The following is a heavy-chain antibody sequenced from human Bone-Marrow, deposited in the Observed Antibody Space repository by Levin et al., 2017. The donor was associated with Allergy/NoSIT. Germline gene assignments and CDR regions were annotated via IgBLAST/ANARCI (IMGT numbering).Heavy chain of an antibody. CDR2: ISGRATTT. D-gene: IGHD2-15*01. J-gene: IGHJ6*02. Sequence: GESLKISCAASGFIFNDYYISWIRQAPGKGPELISYISGRATTTYYGDSVKGRFTISRDNAKNIVFLQMSSLRGEDTAVYFCAREGIVVAGASSASYYFGMDVWGQGTTVTVSS. V-gene: IGHV3-11*01. CDR3: AREGIVVAGASSASYYFGMDV. CDR1: GFIFNDYY.